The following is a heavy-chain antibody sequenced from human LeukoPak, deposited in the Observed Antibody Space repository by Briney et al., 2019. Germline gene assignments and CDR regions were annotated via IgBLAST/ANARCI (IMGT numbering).Heavy chain of an antibody. D-gene: IGHD5-24*01. CDR2: IYYSGST. Sequence: SETLSLTCTVSGGSISSYYWSWIRQPPGKGLEWIGYIYYSGSTNYNPSLKSRATISVDTSKNQFSLKLSSVTAADTAVYYCARDGGDGFDYWGQGTLVTVSS. CDR1: GGSISSYY. J-gene: IGHJ4*02. V-gene: IGHV4-59*01. CDR3: ARDGGDGFDY.